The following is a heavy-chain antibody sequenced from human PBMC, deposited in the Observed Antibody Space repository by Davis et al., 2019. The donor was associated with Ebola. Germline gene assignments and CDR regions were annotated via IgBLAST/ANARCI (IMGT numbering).Heavy chain of an antibody. J-gene: IGHJ6*02. CDR2: TSYDGDNI. V-gene: IGHV3-30-3*01. Sequence: PGGSLRLSCAASGFTFSSYGFHWVRQAPRKGLEWVAITSYDGDNIYYADSVKGRFTISRDISRHTLYLKINSLRAEDTAVYYCARDKSSSPYYYYYGMDLWGQGTKVTVSS. CDR1: GFTFSSYG. CDR3: ARDKSSSPYYYYYGMDL. D-gene: IGHD2-15*01.